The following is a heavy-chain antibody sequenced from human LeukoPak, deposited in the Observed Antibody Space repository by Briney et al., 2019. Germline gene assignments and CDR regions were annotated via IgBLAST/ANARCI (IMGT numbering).Heavy chain of an antibody. Sequence: ASVKVSCKASGYTFTRYGMNWVRQAPGQGLEWMGWINTNTGNPTYAQGFTGRFVFSLDTSVSTAYLQISSLKAEDTAVDYFARAEGSGYYDFWSGIIDYWGQGTLVTVSS. D-gene: IGHD3-3*01. CDR1: GYTFTRYG. CDR3: ARAEGSGYYDFWSGIIDY. J-gene: IGHJ4*02. V-gene: IGHV7-4-1*02. CDR2: INTNTGNP.